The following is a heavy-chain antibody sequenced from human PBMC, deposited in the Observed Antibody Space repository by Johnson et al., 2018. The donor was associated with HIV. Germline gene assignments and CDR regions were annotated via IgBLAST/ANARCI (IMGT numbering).Heavy chain of an antibody. CDR3: AKDSRRWCAFSGAIDI. Sequence: VQLVESGGGLIQPGGSLRLSCAASGFTFSSYWMSWVRQAPGKGLEWVANIKQDGSEKYYADSVQGRFTISRDNSKNTLYLQMNSLRAEDTAVYYCAKDSRRWCAFSGAIDIWGQGKMGTVSS. D-gene: IGHD2-8*02. J-gene: IGHJ3*02. CDR1: GFTFSSYW. V-gene: IGHV3-7*01. CDR2: IKQDGSEK.